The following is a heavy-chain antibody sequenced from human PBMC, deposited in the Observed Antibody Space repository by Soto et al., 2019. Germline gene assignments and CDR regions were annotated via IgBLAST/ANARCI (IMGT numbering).Heavy chain of an antibody. V-gene: IGHV4-34*01. CDR1: GGSFSCYY. Sequence: SETLSLTCAVYGGSFSCYYLTWIRQPPGTGLEWIGEINHSGSTNYNPSLKSRVTISVDTSKNQFSLKLTSVTVADTAVYYCARDKITGLFDYWGQGTLVTVSS. J-gene: IGHJ4*02. D-gene: IGHD2-8*02. CDR3: ARDKITGLFDY. CDR2: INHSGST.